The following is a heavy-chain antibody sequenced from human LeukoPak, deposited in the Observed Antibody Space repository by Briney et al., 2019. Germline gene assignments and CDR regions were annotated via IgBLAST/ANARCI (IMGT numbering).Heavy chain of an antibody. J-gene: IGHJ4*02. V-gene: IGHV1-69*13. Sequence: SVKVSCKASGGTFSSYAISWVRQAPGQGLEWMGGXIPIFGTANYAQKFQGXVTITADESTSTVYMELSSLRSEDTAVYYCARELVAAAAPYYFDYWGQGTLVTVSS. CDR3: ARELVAAAAPYYFDY. CDR1: GGTFSSYA. CDR2: XIPIFGTA. D-gene: IGHD6-13*01.